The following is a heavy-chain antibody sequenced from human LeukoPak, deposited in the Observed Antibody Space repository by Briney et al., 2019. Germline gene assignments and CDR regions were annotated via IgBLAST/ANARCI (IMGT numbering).Heavy chain of an antibody. Sequence: SQTLSLTFAISGFSVSSDSVAWNWIRRSPSRGLEWLGRTYYGSSWNTDYAVSVKGRLTINPDTSKNQFSLQLNSVTPEDTAVYYCARGPIVGSTKRELDYWGQGTLVTVSS. V-gene: IGHV6-1*01. CDR2: TYYGSSWNT. D-gene: IGHD1-26*01. CDR3: ARGPIVGSTKRELDY. CDR1: GFSVSSDSVA. J-gene: IGHJ4*02.